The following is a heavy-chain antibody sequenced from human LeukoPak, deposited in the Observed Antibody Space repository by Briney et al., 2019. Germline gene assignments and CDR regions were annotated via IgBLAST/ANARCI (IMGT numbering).Heavy chain of an antibody. CDR1: GFTFDDYA. V-gene: IGHV3-43D*03. CDR3: AKDSKAVTGTGNIDY. D-gene: IGHD6-19*01. J-gene: IGHJ4*02. Sequence: GGSLRLSCAASGFTFDDYATHWVRQAPGKGLEWVSLISWDGGSSYYADSVKGRFTISRDNSKNSLYLQMNCLRAQDTALYYCAKDSKAVTGTGNIDYWGQGTLVTVSS. CDR2: ISWDGGSS.